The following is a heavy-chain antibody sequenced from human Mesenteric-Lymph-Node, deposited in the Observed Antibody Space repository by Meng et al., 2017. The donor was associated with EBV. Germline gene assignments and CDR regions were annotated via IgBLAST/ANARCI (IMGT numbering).Heavy chain of an antibody. D-gene: IGHD2-2*01. Sequence: QVTRPGLVMASGTLSLPCAVSGAANSSNNWWGWVRQTPGQGLKWIGKIYHSGGTNNNPSLASRVTISVDKSKNQFSLNLRSVTAADTGVYYCATSVQYCRSSDCFHWLDPWGQGTLVTVSS. CDR2: IYHSGGT. CDR3: ATSVQYCRSSDCFHWLDP. J-gene: IGHJ5*02. V-gene: IGHV4-4*02. CDR1: GAANSSNNW.